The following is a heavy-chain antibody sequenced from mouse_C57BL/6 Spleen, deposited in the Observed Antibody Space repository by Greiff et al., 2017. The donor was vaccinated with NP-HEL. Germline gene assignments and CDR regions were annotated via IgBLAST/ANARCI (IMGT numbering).Heavy chain of an antibody. Sequence: EVKLEESGGGLVKPGGSLKLSCAASGFTFSDYGMHWVRQAPEKGLEWVAYISSGSSTIYYADTVKGRFTISRDNAKNTLFLQMTSLRSEDTAMYYCASLYEDYFDYWGQGTTLTVSS. V-gene: IGHV5-17*01. CDR2: ISSGSSTI. CDR1: GFTFSDYG. CDR3: ASLYEDYFDY. J-gene: IGHJ2*01. D-gene: IGHD2-3*01.